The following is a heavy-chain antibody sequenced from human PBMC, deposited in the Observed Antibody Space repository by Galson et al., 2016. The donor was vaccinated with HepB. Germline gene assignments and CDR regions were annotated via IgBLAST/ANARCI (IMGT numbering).Heavy chain of an antibody. V-gene: IGHV3-23*01. D-gene: IGHD4-17*01. CDR3: AKDTAYGDHLSTDAIDL. Sequence: SLRLSCAASGFTFSSYAMSWVRQAPGKGLEWVSSISGSDGGRDYADSVKGRFTISRDNSKNTLYLQMNNLRAEDSALYYCAKDTAYGDHLSTDAIDLWGQGTRVTVSS. CDR2: ISGSDGGR. CDR1: GFTFSSYA. J-gene: IGHJ3*01.